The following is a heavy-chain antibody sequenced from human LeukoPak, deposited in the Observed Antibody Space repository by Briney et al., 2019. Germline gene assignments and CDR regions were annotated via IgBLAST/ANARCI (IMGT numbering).Heavy chain of an antibody. CDR1: GGSINNNY. CDR2: IYYNGNT. D-gene: IGHD6-19*01. V-gene: IGHV4-59*01. J-gene: IGHJ4*02. Sequence: KTSETLSLTCTVSGGSINNNYWSWFRQWPGKGLEWIGYIYYNGNTNYNTSLESRVTISVDTSKNQIHLRLSSVTAADTAVYYCARGGWSQDYWGQGTLVTVSS. CDR3: ARGGWSQDY.